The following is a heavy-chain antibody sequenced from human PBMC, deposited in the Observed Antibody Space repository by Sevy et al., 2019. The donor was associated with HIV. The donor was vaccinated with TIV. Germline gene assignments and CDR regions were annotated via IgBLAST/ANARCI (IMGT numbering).Heavy chain of an antibody. V-gene: IGHV1-2*02. Sequence: ASVKVSCKASGYTFTGYYMHWVRQAPGQGLEWMGWINPNSGGTNYAQKFQGRVTMTRDASISTAYMELSRLRSDDTAVYYCARGLYCSSTSCLYYYYYGMDVWGQGTTVTVSS. CDR3: ARGLYCSSTSCLYYYYYGMDV. J-gene: IGHJ6*02. D-gene: IGHD2-2*01. CDR1: GYTFTGYY. CDR2: INPNSGGT.